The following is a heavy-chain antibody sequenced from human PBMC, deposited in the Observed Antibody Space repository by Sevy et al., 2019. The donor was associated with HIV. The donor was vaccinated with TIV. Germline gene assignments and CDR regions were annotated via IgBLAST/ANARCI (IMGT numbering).Heavy chain of an antibody. D-gene: IGHD3-22*01. J-gene: IGHJ4*02. Sequence: GGSLRLSCAASGFTFGSYTLHWVRQAPGKGLEWVALISQTYDGSKKYYIDSVQGRFTISRDNSKNTLYLQMDSLRPEDTAVYYCASANSGYFFFDYWGQGTLVTVSS. CDR2: ISQTYDGSKK. CDR3: ASANSGYFFFDY. V-gene: IGHV3-30-3*01. CDR1: GFTFGSYT.